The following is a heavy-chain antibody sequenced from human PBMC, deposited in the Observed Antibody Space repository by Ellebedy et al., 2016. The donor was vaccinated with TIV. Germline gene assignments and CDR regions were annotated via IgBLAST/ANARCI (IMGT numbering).Heavy chain of an antibody. CDR2: IYSGGST. Sequence: GESLKISCAASGFTVSSNYMSWVRQAPGKGLEWVSVIYSGGSTYYADSVKGRFTISRDNSKNTLYLQMNSLRAEDTAVYYCARGEMVVRGVLLGPEYYGMDVWGQGTTVTVSS. CDR3: ARGEMVVRGVLLGPEYYGMDV. CDR1: GFTVSSNY. D-gene: IGHD3-10*01. V-gene: IGHV3-53*01. J-gene: IGHJ6*02.